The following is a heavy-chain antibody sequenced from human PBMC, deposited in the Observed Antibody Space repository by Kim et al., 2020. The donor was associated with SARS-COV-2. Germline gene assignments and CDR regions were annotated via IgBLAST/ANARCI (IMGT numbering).Heavy chain of an antibody. Sequence: ASVKVSCKASGYTFTSYYMHWVRQAPGQGLEWMGIINPSGGSTSYAQKFQGRVTMTRDTSTSTVYMELSSLRSEDTAVYYCARCAPSGSSLEFSYYYYGMDVWGQGTTVTVSS. J-gene: IGHJ6*02. V-gene: IGHV1-46*01. CDR1: GYTFTSYY. D-gene: IGHD6-13*01. CDR3: ARCAPSGSSLEFSYYYYGMDV. CDR2: INPSGGST.